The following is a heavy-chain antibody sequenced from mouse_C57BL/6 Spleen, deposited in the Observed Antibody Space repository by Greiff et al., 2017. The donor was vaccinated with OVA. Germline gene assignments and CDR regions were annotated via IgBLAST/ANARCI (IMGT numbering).Heavy chain of an antibody. J-gene: IGHJ1*03. V-gene: IGHV1-53*01. CDR2: INPSNGGT. D-gene: IGHD2-4*01. CDR3: ARENYDREGWYFDV. CDR1: GYTFTSYW. Sequence: QVQLQQPGTELVKPGASVKLSCKASGYTFTSYWMHWVKQRPGQGLEWIGNINPSNGGTKYNEKFKSKATLTVDKSSSTAYMQLSSLTSEDSAVYYCARENYDREGWYFDVWGTGTTVTVSS.